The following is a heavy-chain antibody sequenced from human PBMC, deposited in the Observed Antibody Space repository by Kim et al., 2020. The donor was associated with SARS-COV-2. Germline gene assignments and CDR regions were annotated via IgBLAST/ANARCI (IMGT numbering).Heavy chain of an antibody. Sequence: SETLSLTCTVSGGSISSGDYYWSWIRQPPGKGLEWIGYIYYSGSTYYNPSLKSRVTISVDTSKNQFSLKLSSVTAADTAVYYCARARGLWFGESTNWFDPWGQGTLVTVSS. CDR1: GGSISSGDYY. CDR3: ARARGLWFGESTNWFDP. D-gene: IGHD3-10*01. J-gene: IGHJ5*02. V-gene: IGHV4-30-4*01. CDR2: IYYSGST.